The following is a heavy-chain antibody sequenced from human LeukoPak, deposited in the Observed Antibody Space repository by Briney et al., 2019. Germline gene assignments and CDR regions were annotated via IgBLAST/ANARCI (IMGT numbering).Heavy chain of an antibody. D-gene: IGHD6-19*01. CDR1: GGSISSGGYY. V-gene: IGHV4-30-2*01. CDR3: ARQWLVGGDDLDY. CDR2: IYHSGST. Sequence: PSQTLSLTCTVSGGSISSGGYYWSWIRQPPGKGLEWIGYIYHSGSTYYNPSLKSRVTISVDRSKNQFSLKLSSVTAADTAVYYCARQWLVGGDDLDYWGQGTLVTVSS. J-gene: IGHJ4*02.